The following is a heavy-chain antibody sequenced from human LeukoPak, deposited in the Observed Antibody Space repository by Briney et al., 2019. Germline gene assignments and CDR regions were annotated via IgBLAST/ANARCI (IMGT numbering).Heavy chain of an antibody. J-gene: IGHJ4*02. V-gene: IGHV3-7*01. D-gene: IGHD2-2*01. Sequence: GGSVTLFCAPSGLTFSICWMSWVRHAPGEGLEWVANINQDGSEKYYVDSVKGRFSISRDNAKNSVHLQMDSLRAEDTAVYYCATKAGDCSTLIYYAQFDYWGQGALVTVSS. CDR2: INQDGSEK. CDR3: ATKAGDCSTLIYYAQFDY. CDR1: GLTFSICW.